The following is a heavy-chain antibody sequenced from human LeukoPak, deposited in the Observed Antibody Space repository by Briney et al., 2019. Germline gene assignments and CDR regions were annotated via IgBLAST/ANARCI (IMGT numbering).Heavy chain of an antibody. J-gene: IGHJ6*02. D-gene: IGHD3-3*01. V-gene: IGHV1-3*01. CDR3: ARANDFWSGYYYGMDV. CDR2: INAGNGNT. CDR1: GYTFTTYT. Sequence: GASVKVSCKASGYTFTTYTIHWVRQAPGQRLEWMGWINAGNGNTEYSQHFQGRVTITRDTSASTAYMELSSLRSEDTAVYYCARANDFWSGYYYGMDVWGQGTTVTVSS.